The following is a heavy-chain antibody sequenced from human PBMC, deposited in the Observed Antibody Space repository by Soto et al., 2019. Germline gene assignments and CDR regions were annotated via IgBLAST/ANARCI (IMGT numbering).Heavy chain of an antibody. CDR3: ARRPVYGENWFDP. V-gene: IGHV1-8*01. D-gene: IGHD3-10*01. Sequence: ASVKVSCKASGYTFTSYDINWVRHATGQGLEWMGWMNPNSGNTGYAQKFQGRVTMTRNTSISTAYMELSSLRSEDTAVYYCARRPVYGENWFDPWGQGTLVTVSS. J-gene: IGHJ5*02. CDR1: GYTFTSYD. CDR2: MNPNSGNT.